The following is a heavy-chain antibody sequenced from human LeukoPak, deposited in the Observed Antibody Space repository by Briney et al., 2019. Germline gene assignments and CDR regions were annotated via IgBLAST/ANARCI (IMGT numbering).Heavy chain of an antibody. CDR1: GGSISSGSYY. Sequence: PSQTLSLTCTVSGGSISSGSYYWSWIRQPAGKGLEWIGRIYTSGSTNYNPSLKSRVTISVDTSKNQFSLKLSSVTAADTAVYYCARDRYYDSSGYLFYYYYYMDVWGKGTTVTISS. CDR2: IYTSGST. V-gene: IGHV4-61*02. D-gene: IGHD3-22*01. J-gene: IGHJ6*03. CDR3: ARDRYYDSSGYLFYYYYYMDV.